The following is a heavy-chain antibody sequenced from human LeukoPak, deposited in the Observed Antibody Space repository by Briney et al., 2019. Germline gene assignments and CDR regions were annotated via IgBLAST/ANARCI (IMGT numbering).Heavy chain of an antibody. CDR1: GFTFSSYA. D-gene: IGHD6-19*01. V-gene: IGHV3-23*01. Sequence: GGSLRLSCAVSGFTFSSYAMSWVRQAPGKGLEWVAAISGSGGGTDYADSVKGRFTISRDNSKNTLYLQINSLRAEDTAVYYCAKGEQWLVLYFQHWGQGTLVTVSS. J-gene: IGHJ1*01. CDR2: ISGSGGGT. CDR3: AKGEQWLVLYFQH.